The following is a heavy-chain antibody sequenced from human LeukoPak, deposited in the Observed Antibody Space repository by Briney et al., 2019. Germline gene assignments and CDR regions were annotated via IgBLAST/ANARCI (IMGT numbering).Heavy chain of an antibody. CDR2: IWYDGSNK. CDR3: ARGIMITFGGVIVPGYFDY. CDR1: GFTFSSYG. D-gene: IGHD3-16*02. Sequence: GGSLRLSCAASGFTFSSYGMHWVRQAPGKGLEWVAVIWYDGSNKYYADSVKGRFTISRDNSKNTLYLQMSSLRAEDTAVYYCARGIMITFGGVIVPGYFDYWGQGTLVTVSS. J-gene: IGHJ4*02. V-gene: IGHV3-33*01.